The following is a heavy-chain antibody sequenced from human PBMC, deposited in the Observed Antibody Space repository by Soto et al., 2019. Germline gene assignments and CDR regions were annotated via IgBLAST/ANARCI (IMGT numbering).Heavy chain of an antibody. Sequence: GASVKVSCKASGYTFTSYAMHWVRQAPGQRLEWMGWINAGNGNTKYSQKFQGRVTITRDTSASTAYMELSSLRSEDTAVYYCARLNGYCVSTSCHGYYGMDVWGQGTTVTVSS. J-gene: IGHJ6*02. V-gene: IGHV1-3*01. CDR1: GYTFTSYA. D-gene: IGHD2-2*03. CDR3: ARLNGYCVSTSCHGYYGMDV. CDR2: INAGNGNT.